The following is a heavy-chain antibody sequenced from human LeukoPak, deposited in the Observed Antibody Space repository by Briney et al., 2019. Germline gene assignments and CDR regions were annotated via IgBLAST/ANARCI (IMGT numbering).Heavy chain of an antibody. Sequence: GGSLRLSCAASGFNLITNYMSWVRQAPGKGLEFVSIIYSSGSTYYADAVKGRFTISRDNSKNTLYLQMKDLRGEDTALYYCAGGGYSYGTFDYWGRGTLVTVSS. CDR2: IYSSGST. D-gene: IGHD5-18*01. CDR1: GFNLITNY. J-gene: IGHJ4*02. V-gene: IGHV3-53*01. CDR3: AGGGYSYGTFDY.